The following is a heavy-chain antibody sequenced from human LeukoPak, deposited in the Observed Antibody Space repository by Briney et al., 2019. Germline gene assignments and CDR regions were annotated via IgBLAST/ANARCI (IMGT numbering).Heavy chain of an antibody. J-gene: IGHJ4*02. Sequence: GESLKISCKDSGYSFTSYWIGWVRQMPGKGLEWMGIIYPGDSDTRYSPSFQGQVTISADKSISTAYLQWSSLKASDTAMYYCARAPDGYNPLNYFDYWGQGTLVTVSS. CDR1: GYSFTSYW. D-gene: IGHD5-24*01. CDR2: IYPGDSDT. CDR3: ARAPDGYNPLNYFDY. V-gene: IGHV5-51*01.